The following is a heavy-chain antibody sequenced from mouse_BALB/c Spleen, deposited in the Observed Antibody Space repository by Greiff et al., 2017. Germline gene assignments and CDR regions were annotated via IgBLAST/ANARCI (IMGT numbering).Heavy chain of an antibody. D-gene: IGHD1-2*01. CDR3: ARVPYYYGYDY. J-gene: IGHJ2*01. V-gene: IGHV5-6-3*01. CDR1: GFTFSSYG. CDR2: INSNGGST. Sequence: DVHLVESGGGLVQPGGSLKLSCAASGFTFSSYGMSWVRQTPDKRLELVATINSNGGSTYYPDSVKGRFTISRDNAKNTLYLQMSSLKSEDTAMYYCARVPYYYGYDYWGQGTTLTVSS.